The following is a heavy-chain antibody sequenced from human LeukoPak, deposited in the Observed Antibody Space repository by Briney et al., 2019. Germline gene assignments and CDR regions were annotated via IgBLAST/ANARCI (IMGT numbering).Heavy chain of an antibody. CDR3: ARHRPLNFDWLLYRPYYFDY. D-gene: IGHD3-9*01. CDR1: GGSFSGYY. J-gene: IGHJ4*02. Sequence: SEALSLTCAVYGGSFSGYYWSWIRQPPGKGLEWIGEINHSGSTNYNPSLKSRVTISVDTSKNQFSLKLSSVTAADTAVYYCARHRPLNFDWLLYRPYYFDYWGQGTLVTVSS. CDR2: INHSGST. V-gene: IGHV4-34*01.